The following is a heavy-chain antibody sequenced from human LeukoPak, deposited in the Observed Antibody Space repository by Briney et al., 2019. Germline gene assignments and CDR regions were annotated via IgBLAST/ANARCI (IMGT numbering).Heavy chain of an antibody. CDR3: ARAREPLIYTYYFDY. D-gene: IGHD1-14*01. CDR2: IYHSGST. J-gene: IGHJ4*02. CDR1: GGSIRSSDYY. Sequence: PSETLSLTCTVSGGSIRSSDYYWGWIRQPPGKGLEWIGRIYHSGSTYYNPSLKSRVTISVDTSKNQFSLKLTSVTAADTAVYYCARAREPLIYTYYFDYWGQGTLVTVSS. V-gene: IGHV4-39*07.